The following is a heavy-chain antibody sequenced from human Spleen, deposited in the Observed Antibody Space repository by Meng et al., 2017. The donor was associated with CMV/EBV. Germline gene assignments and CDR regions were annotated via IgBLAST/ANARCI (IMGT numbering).Heavy chain of an antibody. CDR1: GFTFSSYS. CDR3: TRDGGGGWHAFDYYGSDV. CDR2: IRSKTFGGSA. V-gene: IGHV3-49*02. Sequence: GESLKISCAASGFTFSSYSMSWVRQAPGKGLEWVGFIRSKTFGGSADYAASVKGRFTISRDDSENIAYLQMNSLKTEDTAVYYCTRDGGGGWHAFDYYGSDVWGQGTTVTVSS. D-gene: IGHD6-19*01. J-gene: IGHJ6*02.